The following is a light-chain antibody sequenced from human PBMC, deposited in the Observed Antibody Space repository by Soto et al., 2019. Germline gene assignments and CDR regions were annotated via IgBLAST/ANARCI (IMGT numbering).Light chain of an antibody. J-gene: IGKJ1*01. CDR1: QSVSSN. CDR2: GAS. CDR3: QQYNNWRKT. V-gene: IGKV3-15*01. Sequence: EIVMTQSPATLSVSPGERATLSCRASQSVSSNLAWYQQKPGQAPRLLIYGASTRATGIPARFSGSGSGTEFTLTISSLQSEDFAVYYCQQYNNWRKTFGQGTKVDIK.